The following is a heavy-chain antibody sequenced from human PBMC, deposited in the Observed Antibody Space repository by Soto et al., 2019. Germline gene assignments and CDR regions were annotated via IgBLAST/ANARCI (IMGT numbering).Heavy chain of an antibody. Sequence: SETLSLTCAVSGGSISSGGYSWSWIRQPPGKGLEWIGYIYHSGSTYYNPSLKSRVTISVDRSKNQFSLKLSSVTAADTAVYYCARGPRCPSSTSCRWFDPWGQGTLVTVSS. V-gene: IGHV4-30-2*01. J-gene: IGHJ5*02. CDR2: IYHSGST. CDR3: ARGPRCPSSTSCRWFDP. D-gene: IGHD2-2*01. CDR1: GGSISSGGYS.